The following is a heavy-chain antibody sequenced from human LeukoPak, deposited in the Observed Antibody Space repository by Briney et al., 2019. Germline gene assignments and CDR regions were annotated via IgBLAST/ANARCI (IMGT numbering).Heavy chain of an antibody. CDR2: IYYSGST. Sequence: SETPSLTCTVSGGSISSSSYYWGWIRQPPGKGLEWIGSIYYSGSTYYNPSLKSRVTISVDTSKNQFSLKLSSVTAADTAVYYCARSSGGITIFGVVMSAGNWFDPWGQGTLVTVSS. J-gene: IGHJ5*02. CDR1: GGSISSSSYY. CDR3: ARSSGGITIFGVVMSAGNWFDP. D-gene: IGHD3-3*01. V-gene: IGHV4-39*01.